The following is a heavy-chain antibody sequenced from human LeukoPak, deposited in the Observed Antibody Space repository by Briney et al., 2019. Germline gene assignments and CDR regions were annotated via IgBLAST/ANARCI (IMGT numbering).Heavy chain of an antibody. CDR1: GFTFDDYG. J-gene: IGHJ4*02. CDR2: INWNGSST. V-gene: IGHV3-20*04. D-gene: IGHD3-10*01. Sequence: PGWSLRLSCAASGFTFDDYGMSWVRQAPGKGLEWVSGINWNGSSTGYADSVKGRFTISRDNAKNSLYLQMNSLRAEDTALYYCARGGWFGELLFDYWGQGTLVTVSS. CDR3: ARGGWFGELLFDY.